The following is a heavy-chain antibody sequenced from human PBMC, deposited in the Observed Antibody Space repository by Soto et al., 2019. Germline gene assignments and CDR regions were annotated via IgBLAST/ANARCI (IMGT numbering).Heavy chain of an antibody. CDR1: GFTFSSYG. V-gene: IGHV3-33*01. J-gene: IGHJ6*02. CDR2: ISSDGSNK. CDR3: ARDRGIAVAADYYYGMDV. D-gene: IGHD6-19*01. Sequence: QVQLVESGGVVVQPGRSLRLSCAASGFTFSSYGMHWVRQAPGKGLEWVAVISSDGSNKYYADSVKGRFTISRDNSKNTLYLQMNSLRAEDTAVYYCARDRGIAVAADYYYGMDVWGQGTTVTVSS.